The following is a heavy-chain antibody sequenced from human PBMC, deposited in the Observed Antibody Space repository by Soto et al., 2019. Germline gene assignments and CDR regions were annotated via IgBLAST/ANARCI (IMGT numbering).Heavy chain of an antibody. V-gene: IGHV3-23*01. CDR3: AKRLSTTYTDWFDR. CDR2: ISGGADYT. J-gene: IGHJ5*02. CDR1: GFIFSNYG. Sequence: PGGSLRLSCAASGFIFSNYGMSWVRQAPGKGLEWVSGISGGADYTYYADSVKGRFTISRDNPRNTLYLQINSLRVEDTALYFCAKRLSTTYTDWFDRWGQGTRVTVSS. D-gene: IGHD3-16*01.